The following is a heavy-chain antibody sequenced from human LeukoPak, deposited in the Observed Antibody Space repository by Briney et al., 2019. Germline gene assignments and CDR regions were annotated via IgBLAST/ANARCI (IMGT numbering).Heavy chain of an antibody. V-gene: IGHV3-21*01. CDR3: ARGRGFSSSSDAFDI. D-gene: IGHD6-6*01. CDR2: ISTSSSYI. J-gene: IGHJ3*02. CDR1: GFTFSSYG. Sequence: PGGSLRLSCAASGFTFSSYGMNWVRQAPGKGLEWVSSISTSSSYIYYADSVKGRFTISRDNANNSLYLQMNSLRAEDTAVYYCARGRGFSSSSDAFDIWGQGTVVTVSS.